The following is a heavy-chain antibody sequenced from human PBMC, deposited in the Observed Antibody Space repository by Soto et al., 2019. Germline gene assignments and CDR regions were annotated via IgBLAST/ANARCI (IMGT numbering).Heavy chain of an antibody. Sequence: ASVKVSCKASGFTFTGYYMHWVRQAPGQGLEWMGWINANSGGTNYAQKFQGWVTMTRDTSISTAYMELSRLTSDDTAVYYCARGAGRDGYNFDYWGQGTLVTVSS. D-gene: IGHD5-12*01. J-gene: IGHJ4*02. CDR1: GFTFTGYY. CDR3: ARGAGRDGYNFDY. CDR2: INANSGGT. V-gene: IGHV1-2*04.